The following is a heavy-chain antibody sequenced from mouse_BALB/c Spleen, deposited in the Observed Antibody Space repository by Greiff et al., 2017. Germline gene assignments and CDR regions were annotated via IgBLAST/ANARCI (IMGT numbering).Heavy chain of an antibody. CDR1: GFTFSSYT. Sequence: EVHLVESGGGLVKPGGSLKLSCAASGFTFSSYTMSWVRQTPEKRLEWVATISSGGSYTYYPDSVKGRFTISRDNAKNTLYLQMSSLKSEDTAMYYCTRDRDGNYWFAYWGQGTLVTVSA. D-gene: IGHD2-1*01. J-gene: IGHJ3*01. CDR2: ISSGGSYT. V-gene: IGHV5-6-4*01. CDR3: TRDRDGNYWFAY.